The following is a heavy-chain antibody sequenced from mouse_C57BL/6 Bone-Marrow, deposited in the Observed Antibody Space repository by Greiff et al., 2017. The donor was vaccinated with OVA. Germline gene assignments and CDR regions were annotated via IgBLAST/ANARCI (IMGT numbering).Heavy chain of an antibody. D-gene: IGHD1-1*01. V-gene: IGHV1-47*01. Sequence: VQLQQSGAELVKPGASVKMSCKASGYTFTTYSIEWMKQNHGKSLEWIGTFHPYNDDTKYNEKFKGKATLTVEQSSSTVYLALSRLTSDDSAVYSGAKCGLRGYSLDYWGQGTTVTVSS. CDR2: FHPYNDDT. CDR1: GYTFTTYS. CDR3: AKCGLRGYSLDY. J-gene: IGHJ4*01.